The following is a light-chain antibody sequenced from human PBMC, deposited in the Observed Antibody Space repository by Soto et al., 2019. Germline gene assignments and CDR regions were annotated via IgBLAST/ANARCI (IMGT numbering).Light chain of an antibody. Sequence: QSVLTHPASVSGFPGQSITISCTGTSSDVGGYNYVSWYQQHPGKAPKLMIYEVSNRPSGVSNRFSGSKSGNTASLTISGLQAEDEADYYCNSYTSSSTLDVFGTGTKV. V-gene: IGLV2-14*01. CDR1: SSDVGGYNY. CDR2: EVS. CDR3: NSYTSSSTLDV. J-gene: IGLJ1*01.